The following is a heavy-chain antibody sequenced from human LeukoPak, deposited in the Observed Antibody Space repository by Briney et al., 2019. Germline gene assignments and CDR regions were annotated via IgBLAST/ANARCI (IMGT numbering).Heavy chain of an antibody. V-gene: IGHV3-74*01. CDR1: GFTFSTSW. Sequence: PGGSLRLSCATSGFTFSTSWMHWVRQAPGKGLVWVSRINTDGNTRDYADSVKGRFTISRDNAKNTLYLQMNSLRAEDTAIYYCVRDMGSYDKVWGQGTLVTVSS. J-gene: IGHJ4*02. D-gene: IGHD3-22*01. CDR3: VRDMGSYDKV. CDR2: INTDGNTR.